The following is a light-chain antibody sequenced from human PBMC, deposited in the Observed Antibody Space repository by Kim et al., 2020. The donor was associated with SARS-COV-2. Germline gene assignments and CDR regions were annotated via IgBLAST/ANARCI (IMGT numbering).Light chain of an antibody. Sequence: GQTVRITCEGESLRSYCASWYQQKQGQAPVLVIYGKDNRPSGIPDRFSGSSSGNTASLTITGAQAEDEADYYCNSRDSSGNHLRVFGGGTQLTVL. V-gene: IGLV3-19*01. CDR3: NSRDSSGNHLRV. CDR2: GKD. J-gene: IGLJ3*02. CDR1: SLRSYC.